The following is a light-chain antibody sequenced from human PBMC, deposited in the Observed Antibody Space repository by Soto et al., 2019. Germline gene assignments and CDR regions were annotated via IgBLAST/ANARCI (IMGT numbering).Light chain of an antibody. J-gene: IGKJ2*01. CDR2: DAS. CDR1: QSIDNW. CDR3: QQFDTLFWT. V-gene: IGKV1-5*01. Sequence: DVKMNQSPSTLSASVGDRVTITCRASQSIDNWLAWYQQKPGKAPKLLIYDASRLESGVPSRFSGSGSGTDFTLTISGLQPDDFATDYCQQFDTLFWTFG.